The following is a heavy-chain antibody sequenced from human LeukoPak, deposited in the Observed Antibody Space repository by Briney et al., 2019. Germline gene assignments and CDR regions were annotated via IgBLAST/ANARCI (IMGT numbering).Heavy chain of an antibody. CDR2: VSGSGGST. CDR3: AKIKTWQLLYYFDY. J-gene: IGHJ4*02. CDR1: IFAFANYA. Sequence: GGSLRLSCAAPIFAFANYAMSSVRQAPGKGLEWVSAVSGSGGSTYYADSVKARFTISRDNSKNTLSLQMNSLRAEDTAIYYCAKIKTWQLLYYFDYWGQGTLVTVSS. V-gene: IGHV3-23*01. D-gene: IGHD2-15*01.